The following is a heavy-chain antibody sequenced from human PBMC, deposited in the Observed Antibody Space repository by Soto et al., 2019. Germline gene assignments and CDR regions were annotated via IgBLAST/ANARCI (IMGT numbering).Heavy chain of an antibody. CDR3: ARGLWSFDY. Sequence: QVQLVESGGGVVQPGRSLRLSCAASGFTFSSYGMHWVRQAPGKGLEWVAVIWLDGSNKYYADAVKGRFTISRDNSKNTLYLQMNSMRAEDTAVYYCARGLWSFDYWGQGNLVTVSS. D-gene: IGHD5-18*01. CDR1: GFTFSSYG. J-gene: IGHJ4*02. CDR2: IWLDGSNK. V-gene: IGHV3-33*01.